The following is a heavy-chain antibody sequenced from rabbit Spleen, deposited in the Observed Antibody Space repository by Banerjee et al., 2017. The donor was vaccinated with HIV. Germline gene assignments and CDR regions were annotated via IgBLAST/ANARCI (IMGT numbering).Heavy chain of an antibody. D-gene: IGHD1-1*01. V-gene: IGHV1S40*01. J-gene: IGHJ4*01. CDR1: GFTLSSYY. CDR3: ARDLPGVIGWNFNL. CDR2: IYAGTSGST. Sequence: QSLEESGGDLVKPGASLTLTCTASGFTLSSYYMCWVRQAPGKGLEWIGCIYAGTSGSTYYASWAKGRFTISKSSSTTVTLQMPSLTVADTATYFCARDLPGVIGWNFNLWGPGTLVTVS.